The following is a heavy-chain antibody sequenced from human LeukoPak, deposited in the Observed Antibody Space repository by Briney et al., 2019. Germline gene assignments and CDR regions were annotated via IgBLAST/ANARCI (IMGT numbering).Heavy chain of an antibody. V-gene: IGHV3-7*01. D-gene: IGHD3-10*01. CDR1: GFTFSSYW. CDR3: AKEGAYPIITYDS. CDR2: IKRDGNEK. J-gene: IGHJ5*01. Sequence: PRGSLRLSCAASGFTFSSYWMNWVRQAPGKGLEWVANIKRDGNEKNYVDSVRGRFSISRDNAQNSLYLQMDSLRAEDTAVYYCAKEGAYPIITYDSWGQGALVTVSS.